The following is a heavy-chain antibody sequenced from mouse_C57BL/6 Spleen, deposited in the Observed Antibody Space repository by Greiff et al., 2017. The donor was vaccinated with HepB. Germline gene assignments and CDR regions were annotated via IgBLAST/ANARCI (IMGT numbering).Heavy chain of an antibody. D-gene: IGHD2-1*01. CDR3: ARRYYGNPYFDY. J-gene: IGHJ2*01. CDR1: GYTFTSYW. Sequence: QVQLQQPGAELVKPGASVKLSCKASGYTFTSYWMQWVKQRPGQGLEWIGEIDPSDSYTNYNQKFTGKATLTVDTSSSTAYMQLSSLTSEESAVYYCARRYYGNPYFDYWGQGTTLTVSS. CDR2: IDPSDSYT. V-gene: IGHV1-50*01.